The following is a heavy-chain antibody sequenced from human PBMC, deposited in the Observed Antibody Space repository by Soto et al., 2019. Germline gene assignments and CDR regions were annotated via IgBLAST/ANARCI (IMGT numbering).Heavy chain of an antibody. Sequence: ASVKVSCKASGYTFTSYGISWVRQAPGQGLEWMGWISAYNGNTNYAQKLQGRVTMTTDTSTSTAYMELRSLRSDDTAVYYCARNVLRYFDWLLAPDYYYGMDVWGQGTTVTVSS. V-gene: IGHV1-18*01. D-gene: IGHD3-9*01. J-gene: IGHJ6*02. CDR1: GYTFTSYG. CDR2: ISAYNGNT. CDR3: ARNVLRYFDWLLAPDYYYGMDV.